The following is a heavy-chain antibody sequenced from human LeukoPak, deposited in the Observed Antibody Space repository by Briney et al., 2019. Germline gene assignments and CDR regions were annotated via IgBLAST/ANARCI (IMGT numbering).Heavy chain of an antibody. Sequence: ASVKVSCKASGYTFTSYGISWVRQAPGQGLEWMGWISAYNGNTNYAQKLQGRVTVTTDTSTSTAYMELRSLRSDDTAVYYCARDLGYSGSSAPDYWGQGTLVTVSS. D-gene: IGHD1-26*01. J-gene: IGHJ4*02. CDR1: GYTFTSYG. V-gene: IGHV1-18*01. CDR2: ISAYNGNT. CDR3: ARDLGYSGSSAPDY.